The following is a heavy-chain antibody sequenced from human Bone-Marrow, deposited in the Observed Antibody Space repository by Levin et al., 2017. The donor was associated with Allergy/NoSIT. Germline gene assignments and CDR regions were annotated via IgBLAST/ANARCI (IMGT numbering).Heavy chain of an antibody. CDR2: FDPEEGET. J-gene: IGHJ3*01. CDR3: ATWTAVAGTYRWAFDV. V-gene: IGHV1-24*01. CDR1: GYPLSELP. D-gene: IGHD3/OR15-3a*01. Sequence: GESLKISCKVSGYPLSELPMHWVRQVPGKGLEWMGGFDPEEGETIYAQKFQGRVTMTDDTFTDTAYMELSSLRSEDVAIYYCATWTAVAGTYRWAFDVWGQGTMVTVSS.